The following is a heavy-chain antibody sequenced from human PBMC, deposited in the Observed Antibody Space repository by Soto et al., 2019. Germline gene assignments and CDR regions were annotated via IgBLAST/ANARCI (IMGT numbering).Heavy chain of an antibody. J-gene: IGHJ6*02. D-gene: IGHD3-10*01. V-gene: IGHV3-48*02. CDR3: VRDSRRGYGMDV. Sequence: GSLRLSCVASGFTFSSHSMNWVRQAPGKGLEWVSYISGGSKSIYYAASVKGRFTISRDNAKNSLYLEMNSLRDEDTAVYSCVRDSRRGYGMDVWGPGTTVTVS. CDR2: ISGGSKSI. CDR1: GFTFSSHS.